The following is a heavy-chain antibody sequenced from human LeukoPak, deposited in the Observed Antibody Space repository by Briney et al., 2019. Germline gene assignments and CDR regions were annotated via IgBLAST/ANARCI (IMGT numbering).Heavy chain of an antibody. CDR2: INSDGSST. CDR3: ARGADDSSGYYYYYYYYMDV. D-gene: IGHD3-22*01. Sequence: TGGSLRLSCAASGFTFSSYWMHWVRQAPGKGLVWVSRINSDGSSTSYADSVKGRFTISRDSAKNTLYLQMNSLRAEDTAVYYCARGADDSSGYYYYYYYYMDVWGKGTTVTISS. CDR1: GFTFSSYW. J-gene: IGHJ6*03. V-gene: IGHV3-74*01.